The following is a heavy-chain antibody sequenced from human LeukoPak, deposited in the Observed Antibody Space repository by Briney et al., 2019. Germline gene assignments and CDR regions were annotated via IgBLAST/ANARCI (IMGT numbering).Heavy chain of an antibody. V-gene: IGHV3-64D*06. CDR3: VRGSGY. J-gene: IGHJ4*02. D-gene: IGHD3-10*01. CDR2: ISSNGDNT. Sequence: GGSLRLSCSVSGFTFSTYVMHWVRRAPGKGLEYVSAISSNGDNTYYADSVKGRFTISRDNSKNTLYLQMRSLRADDTAVYYCVRGSGYWGQGNLVTVFS. CDR1: GFTFSTYV.